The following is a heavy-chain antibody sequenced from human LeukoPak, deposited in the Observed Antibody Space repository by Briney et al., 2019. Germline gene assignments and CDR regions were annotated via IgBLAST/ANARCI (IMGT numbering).Heavy chain of an antibody. D-gene: IGHD4-23*01. V-gene: IGHV4-59*01. Sequence: SETLSLTCTVSGGPISSYYWSWIRQPPGKGLEWIGYIYYSGSTNYNPSLKSRVTISVDTSKNQFSLKLSSVTAADTAVYYCARGAVRQFDYWGQGTLVAVSS. J-gene: IGHJ4*02. CDR2: IYYSGST. CDR1: GGPISSYY. CDR3: ARGAVRQFDY.